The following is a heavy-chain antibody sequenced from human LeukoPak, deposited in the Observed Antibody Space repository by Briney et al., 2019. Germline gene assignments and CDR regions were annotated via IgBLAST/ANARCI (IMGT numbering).Heavy chain of an antibody. Sequence: GASAKVSCKASGGTFSSYAISWVRQAPGQGLEWMGRIIPILGIANYAQKFQGRVTITADKSTSTAYMELSSLRSEDTAVYYCASPSLFGYCSGGSCYSGVFDYWGQGTLVTVSS. CDR3: ASPSLFGYCSGGSCYSGVFDY. CDR1: GGTFSSYA. J-gene: IGHJ4*02. V-gene: IGHV1-69*04. D-gene: IGHD2-15*01. CDR2: IIPILGIA.